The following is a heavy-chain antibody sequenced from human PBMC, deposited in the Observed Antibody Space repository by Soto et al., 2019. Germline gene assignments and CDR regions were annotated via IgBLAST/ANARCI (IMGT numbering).Heavy chain of an antibody. CDR2: MNPKSGRT. CDR1: GYTFTNYD. CDR3: ARYSPADNLYWFDP. Sequence: QVQLVQSGAEVRKPGASVKVSCKASGYTFTNYDINWVRQATGQGLEWMAWMNPKSGRTGYAQKFQGRVTMTWDTSISTAYLELNSLRSDDTGVYYCARYSPADNLYWFDPWGQGTLVTVSS. V-gene: IGHV1-8*01. D-gene: IGHD2-2*01. J-gene: IGHJ5*02.